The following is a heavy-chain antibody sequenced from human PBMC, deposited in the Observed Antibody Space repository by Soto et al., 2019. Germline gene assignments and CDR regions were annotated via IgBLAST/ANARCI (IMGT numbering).Heavy chain of an antibody. V-gene: IGHV1-18*01. CDR1: GYTFTSYG. CDR3: ARGRYVDY. CDR2: ISAHNGNT. D-gene: IGHD1-1*01. Sequence: QVHLVQSGAEVKKPGASVKVSCKGSGYTFTSYGITWVRQAPGHGLEWMGWISAHNGNTDYAQKLQGRVTVTRDTSTSTAYMELRSLRSYDTAVYYCARGRYVDYWGQGALVTVSS. J-gene: IGHJ4*02.